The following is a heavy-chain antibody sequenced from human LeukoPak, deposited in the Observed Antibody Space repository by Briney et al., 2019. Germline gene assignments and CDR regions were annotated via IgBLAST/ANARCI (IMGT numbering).Heavy chain of an antibody. CDR3: AKDYQWSTYYYYYYGMDV. Sequence: GGSLRLSCAASGFTFSSYGMHWVRQAPGKGLEWVAVISYDGSNKYYADSVKGRFTISRDNSKNTLYLQMNSLRAEDTAVYYCAKDYQWSTYYYYYYGMDVRGQGTTVTVSS. J-gene: IGHJ6*02. V-gene: IGHV3-30*18. CDR2: ISYDGSNK. CDR1: GFTFSSYG. D-gene: IGHD2-15*01.